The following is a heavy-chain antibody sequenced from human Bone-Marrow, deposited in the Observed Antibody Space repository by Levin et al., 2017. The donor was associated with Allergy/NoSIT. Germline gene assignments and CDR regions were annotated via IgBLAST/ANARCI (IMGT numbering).Heavy chain of an antibody. CDR1: GYTFTFYY. D-gene: IGHD3-10*01. CDR3: ARGPSSGDFDY. V-gene: IGHV1-2*02. Sequence: GGSLRLSCKASGYTFTFYYLHWLRQAPGQGLEWMGWINPDSGDTKSAQKFQARVTMTRDTSISTVYMELSGLISDDTAVYYCARGPSSGDFDYWGQGTLVTVSS. J-gene: IGHJ4*02. CDR2: INPDSGDT.